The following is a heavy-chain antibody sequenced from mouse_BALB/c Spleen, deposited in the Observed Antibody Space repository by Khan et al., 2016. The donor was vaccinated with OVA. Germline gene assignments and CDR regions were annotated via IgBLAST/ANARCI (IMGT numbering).Heavy chain of an antibody. CDR2: ISYSGST. CDR1: VYSITSDYA. CDR3: ARDGSRYNYAMDY. J-gene: IGHJ4*01. V-gene: IGHV3-2*02. Sequence: EVQLVESGPGLVKPSQSLSLTCTVTVYSITSDYAWNWIRQFPGNKLEWMGYISYSGSTNYNPALKSRISITRDTSKNQFFLQLNSVTTEDTATYYCARDGSRYNYAMDYWGQGPSVTVSS. D-gene: IGHD2-3*01.